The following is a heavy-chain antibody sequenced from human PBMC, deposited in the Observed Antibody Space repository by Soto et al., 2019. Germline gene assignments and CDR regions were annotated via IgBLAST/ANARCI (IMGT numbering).Heavy chain of an antibody. CDR2: ISAYNGNT. V-gene: IGHV1-18*01. Sequence: ASVKVSCKASGYTFTSYGISWVRQAPGQGLEWMGWISAYNGNTNYAQKLQGRVTMTTDTSTSTAYMELRSLRSDDTAVYYCAREGDYIWGSYRVFDYWGQGTLVTVSS. CDR1: GYTFTSYG. J-gene: IGHJ4*02. D-gene: IGHD3-16*02. CDR3: AREGDYIWGSYRVFDY.